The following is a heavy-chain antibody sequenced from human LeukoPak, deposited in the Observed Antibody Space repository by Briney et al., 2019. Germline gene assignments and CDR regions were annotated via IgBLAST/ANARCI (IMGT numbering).Heavy chain of an antibody. J-gene: IGHJ4*02. CDR1: GYTFTGHY. CDR2: INPNSGGT. V-gene: IGHV1-2*02. Sequence: ASVKVSCKASGYTFTGHYMHWVRQAPGQGLEWMGGINPNSGGTNHAQKFQGRVTMTRDTSISTAYMELSSLTSDDTAVYYCARDYIWQDYWGQGTLVTVSS. CDR3: ARDYIWQDY.